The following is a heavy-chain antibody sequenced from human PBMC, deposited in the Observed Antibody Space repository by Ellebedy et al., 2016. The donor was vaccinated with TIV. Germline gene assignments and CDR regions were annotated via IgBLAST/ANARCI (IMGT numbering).Heavy chain of an antibody. CDR1: GFTFDDYA. D-gene: IGHD2-2*01. V-gene: IGHV3-9*01. CDR2: ISWNSGSI. J-gene: IGHJ2*01. Sequence: SLKISCAASGFTFDDYAMHWVRQAPGKGLEWVSGISWNSGSIGYADSVKGRFTISRDNAENSLYLQMNSLRAEDTAVYYCARESRTGYWYFDLWGRGTLVTVSS. CDR3: ARESRTGYWYFDL.